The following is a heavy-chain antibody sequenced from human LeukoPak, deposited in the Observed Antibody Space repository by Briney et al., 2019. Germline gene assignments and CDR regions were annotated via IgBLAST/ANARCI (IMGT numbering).Heavy chain of an antibody. CDR3: ARESDTAMVGGNWFDP. CDR2: IYYSGST. Sequence: SETLSLTCTVSGGSISSHSWRWIRQPPGKGLEWIWYIYYSGSTNYNPSLKSRVTISVDTSKNQFSLKLSSVTAADTAVYYCARESDTAMVGGNWFDPWGQGTLVTVSS. J-gene: IGHJ5*02. D-gene: IGHD5-18*01. V-gene: IGHV4-59*11. CDR1: GGSISSHS.